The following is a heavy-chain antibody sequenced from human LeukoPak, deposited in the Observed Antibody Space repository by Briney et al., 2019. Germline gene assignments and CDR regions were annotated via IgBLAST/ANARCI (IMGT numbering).Heavy chain of an antibody. J-gene: IGHJ4*02. CDR1: GGSITSGNYY. V-gene: IGHV4-61*02. Sequence: SSETLSLTCTVSGGSITSGNYYWSWIRQPAGKGLEWIGRIYPTGNTDYNPSLKSRVSISVDTSKNQFSLKMNSVTAADTAVYYCARDRIKGHFDYWGQGTLVTVSS. CDR2: IYPTGNT. D-gene: IGHD5-24*01. CDR3: ARDRIKGHFDY.